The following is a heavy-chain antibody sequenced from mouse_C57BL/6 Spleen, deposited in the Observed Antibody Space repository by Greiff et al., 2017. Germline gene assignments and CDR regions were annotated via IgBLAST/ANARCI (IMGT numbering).Heavy chain of an antibody. CDR3: TRDGYDEAMDY. V-gene: IGHV1-15*01. J-gene: IGHJ4*01. CDR1: GYTFTDYE. CDR2: IDPETGGT. Sequence: VQVVESGAELVRPGASVTLSCKASGYTFTDYEMHWVKQTPVHGLEWIGAIDPETGGTAYNQKFKGKAILTADKSSSTAYMELRSLTSEDSAVYYCTRDGYDEAMDYWGQGTSVTVSA. D-gene: IGHD2-2*01.